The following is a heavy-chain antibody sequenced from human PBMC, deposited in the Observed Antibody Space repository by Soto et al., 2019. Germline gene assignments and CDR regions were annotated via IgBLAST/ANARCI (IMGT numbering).Heavy chain of an antibody. J-gene: IGHJ3*02. Sequence: ASVKVSCKASGYTFTSYYMHWVRQAPGQGLEWMGIVNPSGGSTSYAQKFQGRVTMTRDTSTSTVYMELSSLKSEDTAVYYCARGSLYSSSWSTTSDAFDIWGQGTMVTVSS. CDR3: ARGSLYSSSWSTTSDAFDI. CDR2: VNPSGGST. CDR1: GYTFTSYY. D-gene: IGHD6-13*01. V-gene: IGHV1-46*01.